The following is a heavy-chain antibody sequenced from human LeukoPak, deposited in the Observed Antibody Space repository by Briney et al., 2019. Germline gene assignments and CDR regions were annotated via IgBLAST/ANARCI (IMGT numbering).Heavy chain of an antibody. J-gene: IGHJ5*02. CDR3: ASRPYGSGSFWFDP. V-gene: IGHV4-59*12. Sequence: SETLSLTCTVSGGSISSYYWSWIRQPPGKGLEWIGYIYYSGSTYYNPSLKSRVTISVDTSKNQFSLILSSVTAADTAVYYCASRPYGSGSFWFDPWGQGTLVTVSS. CDR1: GGSISSYY. D-gene: IGHD3-10*01. CDR2: IYYSGST.